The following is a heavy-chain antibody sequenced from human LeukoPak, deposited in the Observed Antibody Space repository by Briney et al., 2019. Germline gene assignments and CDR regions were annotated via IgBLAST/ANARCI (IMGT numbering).Heavy chain of an antibody. V-gene: IGHV1-2*06. CDR3: LIGCRGGSCYEQPDY. Sequence: ASVKVSCKASGYTFTGYYMHWVRQAPGQGLEWMGRINPNSGGTNYAQKFQGRVTMTRDTSISTAYMELSRLRSDDTAVYYCLIGCRGGSCYEQPDYWGQGTLVTVSS. CDR1: GYTFTGYY. CDR2: INPNSGGT. D-gene: IGHD2-15*01. J-gene: IGHJ4*02.